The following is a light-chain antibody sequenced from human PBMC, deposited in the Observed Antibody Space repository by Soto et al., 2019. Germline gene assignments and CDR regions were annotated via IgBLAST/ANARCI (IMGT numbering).Light chain of an antibody. CDR3: QQRTNWPPFS. Sequence: DIQLTQSPSSLSASLGDSITITCRASETISTFLNWYQVQPGKAPRLLVYGASYLQVGVPVRFRASGSGTLFTLTISSLEPEDSAVYYCQQRTNWPPFSFGQGTKLEVK. J-gene: IGKJ2*03. CDR2: GAS. CDR1: ETISTF. V-gene: IGKV1-39*01.